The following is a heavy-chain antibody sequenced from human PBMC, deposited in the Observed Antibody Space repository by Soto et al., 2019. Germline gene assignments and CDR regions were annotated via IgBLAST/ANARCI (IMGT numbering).Heavy chain of an antibody. CDR2: ISSNGGST. CDR1: GFTFSSYA. D-gene: IGHD5-12*01. V-gene: IGHV3-64*01. J-gene: IGHJ6*03. CDR3: ARVGEDIVATTEYCYYYYMDV. Sequence: EVQLVASGGGLVQPGGSLRLSCAASGFTFSSYAMHWVRQAPGKGLEYVSAISSNGGSTYYANSVKGRFTISRDNSKNSLYLLMGSLRAEDMAVHYCARVGEDIVATTEYCYYYYMDVWGKGTTVTVSS.